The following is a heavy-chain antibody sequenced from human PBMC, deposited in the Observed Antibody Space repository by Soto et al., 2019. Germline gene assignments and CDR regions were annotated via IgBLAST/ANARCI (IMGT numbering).Heavy chain of an antibody. CDR3: ARHVPYCSDTSHCAYGMDV. D-gene: IGHD2-2*01. Sequence: SQTLSLTCTVSGGSISSYYWSWIRQPPGKGLELIGYIYYSGSTNYNPSLKSRVTISVDTSKNQFSLKLSSVTAADTAVYYCARHVPYCSDTSHCAYGMDVWGQGTTVT. J-gene: IGHJ6*02. V-gene: IGHV4-59*08. CDR1: GGSISSYY. CDR2: IYYSGST.